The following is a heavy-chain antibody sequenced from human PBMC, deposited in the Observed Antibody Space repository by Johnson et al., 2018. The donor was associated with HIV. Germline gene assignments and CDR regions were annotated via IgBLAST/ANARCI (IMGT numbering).Heavy chain of an antibody. CDR1: GFSFSEYY. CDR2: TSYDGTNK. J-gene: IGHJ3*02. D-gene: IGHD3-22*01. Sequence: QVQLVESGGGVVQPGRSLRLSCEASGFSFSEYYVNWVRQAPGKGLEWVAVTSYDGTNKYYTDSVKGRFTISRDNSKKTLYLQMNSLRAEDTAVYYCAREYYYDSSGYYYVGAFDIWGQGTMVTVSS. CDR3: AREYYYDSSGYYYVGAFDI. V-gene: IGHV3-30*04.